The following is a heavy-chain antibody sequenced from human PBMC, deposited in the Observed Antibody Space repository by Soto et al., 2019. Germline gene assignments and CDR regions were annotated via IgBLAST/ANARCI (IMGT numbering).Heavy chain of an antibody. CDR2: INPNSGGT. V-gene: IGHV1-2*02. J-gene: IGHJ4*02. D-gene: IGHD6-19*01. CDR3: ARYSSGWVWASDY. Sequence: ASVKVSCKASGYTFTGYYMHWVRQAPGQGLEWLGWINPNSGGTNYAQKFQGRVTMTRDTSISTAYMELSRLRSDDTAVYYCARYSSGWVWASDYWGQRTLVTVSS. CDR1: GYTFTGYY.